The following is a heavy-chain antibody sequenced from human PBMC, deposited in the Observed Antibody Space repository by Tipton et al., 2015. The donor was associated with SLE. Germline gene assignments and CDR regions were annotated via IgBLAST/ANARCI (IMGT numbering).Heavy chain of an antibody. CDR2: IYYSGST. D-gene: IGHD5-24*01. V-gene: IGHV4-39*01. J-gene: IGHJ4*02. CDR3: ARLGYKVY. CDR1: GGSISSSSYY. Sequence: TLSLTCTVSGGSISSSSYYWGWIRQPPGKGLEWIGSIYYSGSTYYNPSLKSRVTISVDTSKNQFSLKLSSVTAADTAVYYCARLGYKVYWGQGTLVTVSS.